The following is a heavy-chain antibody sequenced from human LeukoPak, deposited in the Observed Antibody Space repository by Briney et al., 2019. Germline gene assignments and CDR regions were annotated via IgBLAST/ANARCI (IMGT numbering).Heavy chain of an antibody. J-gene: IGHJ4*02. CDR2: ISTSSSYI. CDR3: AKASAPYCSGGSCYVDYFDY. D-gene: IGHD2-15*01. V-gene: IGHV3-21*04. CDR1: GFTFSRYT. Sequence: GGSLRLSCAVSGFTFSRYTMNWVRQAPGKGLEWVSSISTSSSYIYYADSVRGRFTISRDNAKNSLYLQMNSLRAEDTALYYCAKASAPYCSGGSCYVDYFDYWGQGTLVTVSS.